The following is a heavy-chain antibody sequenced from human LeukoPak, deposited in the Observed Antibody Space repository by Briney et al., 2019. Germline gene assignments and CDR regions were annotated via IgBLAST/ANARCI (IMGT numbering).Heavy chain of an antibody. V-gene: IGHV3-30*18. CDR1: GFTFSTYG. J-gene: IGHJ4*02. CDR3: AKDWGNYFASGSSYLDY. CDR2: ISHDGSNK. Sequence: GGSLRLSCAASGFTFSTYGMHWVRQAPGKGLEWVATISHDGSNKNYGDSVKGRFTISRDNSRNTLYLQMNSLRPEDTAVYHCAKDWGNYFASGSSYLDYWGQGTLVTVSS. D-gene: IGHD3-10*01.